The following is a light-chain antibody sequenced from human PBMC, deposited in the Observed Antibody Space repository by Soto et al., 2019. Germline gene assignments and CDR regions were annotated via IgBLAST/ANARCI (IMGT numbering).Light chain of an antibody. CDR3: QQYTAWHLT. V-gene: IGKV3-15*01. CDR2: SAS. CDR1: QSVHSN. J-gene: IGKJ4*01. Sequence: DIVVTQSPATLSVYPGEGATLSCRTSQSVHSNLAWYQKKPGQAPRLLIHSASSRATGVPGRFSGSGSGADYTLTISSLQSEDIGVYYCQQYTAWHLTFGGGTNVEIK.